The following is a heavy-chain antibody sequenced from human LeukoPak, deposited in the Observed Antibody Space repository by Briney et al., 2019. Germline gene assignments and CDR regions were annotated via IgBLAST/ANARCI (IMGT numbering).Heavy chain of an antibody. J-gene: IGHJ5*01. V-gene: IGHV4-59*01. D-gene: IGHD3-10*01. CDR1: SGSISDYC. CDR3: ARDLERGVIGGFDS. Sequence: PSETLSLTCTVSSGSISDYCWSWVRQPPGGRLEWIGFIHYTGHTKYNPSLKSRVTISVDTSKNLFSLELTSVTAADTAVYFCARDLERGVIGGFDSWGQGTLVIVSS. CDR2: IHYTGHT.